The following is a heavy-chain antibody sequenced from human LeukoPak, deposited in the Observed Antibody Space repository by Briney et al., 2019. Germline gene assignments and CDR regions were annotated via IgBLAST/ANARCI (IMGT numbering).Heavy chain of an antibody. J-gene: IGHJ4*02. CDR2: ISGSGGST. Sequence: PGGSLRLSCAASGFTFSSYAMSWVRQAPGKGLEWVSAISGSGGSTYYADSVKGRFTISRDNSKNTLYLQMNSLRDEDTAVYYCAKGDYGDYVFFDYWGQGTLVTVSS. CDR1: GFTFSSYA. CDR3: AKGDYGDYVFFDY. D-gene: IGHD4-17*01. V-gene: IGHV3-23*01.